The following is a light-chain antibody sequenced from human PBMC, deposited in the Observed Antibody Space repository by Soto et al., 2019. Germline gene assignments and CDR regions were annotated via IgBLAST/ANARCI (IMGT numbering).Light chain of an antibody. J-gene: IGLJ3*02. CDR3: SSFASSATLV. V-gene: IGLV2-18*02. CDR1: SSDIGYHNR. CDR2: EVS. Sequence: QSALTQPPSVSGSPGQSVTISCTGTSSDIGYHNRVSWYQQPPGTAPKPMIYEVSTRYSGVPDRFSGSKSGNTASLTISGLQAEDEADYYCSSFASSATLVFGGGTKLTVL.